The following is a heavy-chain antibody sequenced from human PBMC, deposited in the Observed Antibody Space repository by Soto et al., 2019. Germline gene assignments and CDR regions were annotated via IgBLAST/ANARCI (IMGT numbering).Heavy chain of an antibody. D-gene: IGHD3-3*01. Sequence: QLQLQESGPGLVKPSETLSLTCTVSGDSISSSNYYWGWIRQPPGKGLEWLGSIYYSGSTYYNPSLKSRVTISVDTSKNQFSLKLSSVTAADTAVFYCARLPRTDDNFWSGFLWGLGTLVTVSA. CDR1: GDSISSSNYY. V-gene: IGHV4-39*01. CDR3: ARLPRTDDNFWSGFL. J-gene: IGHJ4*02. CDR2: IYYSGST.